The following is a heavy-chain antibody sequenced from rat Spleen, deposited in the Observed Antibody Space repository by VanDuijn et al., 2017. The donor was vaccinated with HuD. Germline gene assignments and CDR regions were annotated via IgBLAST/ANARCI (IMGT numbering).Heavy chain of an antibody. Sequence: EVQLVESGGGLVQPGRSLKLSCAASGFTFSNYDMAWVRQAPTKGLEWVASISYDGSATYYRDSVKGRFTLSRDNAKSTLYLQMNNLRSEDTATYYCTRGTYFRHWGQGVMVTVSS. CDR3: TRGTYFRH. D-gene: IGHD1-9*01. CDR1: GFTFSNYD. J-gene: IGHJ2*01. V-gene: IGHV5-20*01. CDR2: ISYDGSAT.